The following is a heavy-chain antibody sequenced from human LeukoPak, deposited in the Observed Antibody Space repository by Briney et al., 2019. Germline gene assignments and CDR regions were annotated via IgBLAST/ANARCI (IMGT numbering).Heavy chain of an antibody. CDR3: ARDGITGTIAWDY. CDR2: IHPSGSST. CDR1: GYTFTSYY. D-gene: IGHD1-20*01. J-gene: IGHJ4*02. V-gene: IGHV1-46*01. Sequence: ASVKVSCKASGYTFTSYYMHWVRLAPGQGLEWMGIIHPSGSSTSFAQKFQGRVTMTTDMSTRTVYMELSSLSFEDTAVYYCARDGITGTIAWDYWGQGTLVTVSS.